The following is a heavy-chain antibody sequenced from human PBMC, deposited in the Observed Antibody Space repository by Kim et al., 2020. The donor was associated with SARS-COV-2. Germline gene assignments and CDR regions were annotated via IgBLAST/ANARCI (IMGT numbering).Heavy chain of an antibody. CDR1: GFTLSSYS. J-gene: IGHJ4*02. CDR2: ISSGSSYI. CDR3: ARTYRGSGWYGG. D-gene: IGHD6-19*01. V-gene: IGHV3-21*01. Sequence: GGSLRLSCVISGFTLSSYSMNWVRQTPGKGLEWVSSISSGSSYIYYSDSVKGRFTVFRDDAKDSLHLDMDRLRVDDTGVYYCARTYRGSGWYGGWGQGTLVTVSS.